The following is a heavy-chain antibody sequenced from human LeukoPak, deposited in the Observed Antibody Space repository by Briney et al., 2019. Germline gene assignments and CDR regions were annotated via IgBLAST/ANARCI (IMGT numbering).Heavy chain of an antibody. CDR2: ISGSGGST. Sequence: GGTLRLSCAASGFTFSSYGMSWVRQAPGKGLEWVSAISGSGGSTYYADSVKGRFTISRDNSENTLYLQMDSLRAEDTAVYYCAKDPLGSGWYYFDYWGQGTLVTVSS. V-gene: IGHV3-23*01. D-gene: IGHD6-19*01. J-gene: IGHJ4*02. CDR3: AKDPLGSGWYYFDY. CDR1: GFTFSSYG.